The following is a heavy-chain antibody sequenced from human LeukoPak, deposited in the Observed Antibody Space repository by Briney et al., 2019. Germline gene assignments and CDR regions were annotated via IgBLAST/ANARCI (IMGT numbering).Heavy chain of an antibody. CDR1: GSTFSSYA. D-gene: IGHD3-3*01. V-gene: IGHV3-23*01. J-gene: IGHJ4*02. Sequence: GGSLRLSCAASGSTFSSYAMSWVRQAPGKGLEWVSAISGSGGSTYYADSVKGRFTISRDNSKNTLYLQMNSLRAEDTAVYYCAKIFVGDLVAFDYWGQGTQVTVSS. CDR2: ISGSGGST. CDR3: AKIFVGDLVAFDY.